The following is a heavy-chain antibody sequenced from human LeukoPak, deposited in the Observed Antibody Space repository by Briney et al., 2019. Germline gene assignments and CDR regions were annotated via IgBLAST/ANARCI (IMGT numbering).Heavy chain of an antibody. CDR2: ISAYNGNT. CDR1: GYTFTSYG. D-gene: IGHD4-17*01. CDR3: ARNDYGFDY. J-gene: IGHJ4*02. Sequence: GASVKLSCKASGYTFTSYGISWVRQAPGQGLEWMGWISAYNGNTNYAQKLQGRVTMTTDTSTSTDYMELRSLRSDDTAVYYCARNDYGFDYWGQGTLVTVSS. V-gene: IGHV1-18*01.